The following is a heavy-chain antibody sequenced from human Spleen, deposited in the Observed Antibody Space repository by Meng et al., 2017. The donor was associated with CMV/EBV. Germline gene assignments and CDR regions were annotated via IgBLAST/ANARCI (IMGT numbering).Heavy chain of an antibody. V-gene: IGHV1-2*02. CDR3: ARGFLEWELWNWFDP. CDR1: GYTFTGYY. CDR2: INPNSGVT. Sequence: SGYTFTGYYIHWVRQAPGQGLEWMGCINPNSGVTNYAQKFQARVTVTRDTSITTAYMELSRLRADDTAVYYCARGFLEWELWNWFDPWGQGTLVTVSS. D-gene: IGHD1-26*01. J-gene: IGHJ5*02.